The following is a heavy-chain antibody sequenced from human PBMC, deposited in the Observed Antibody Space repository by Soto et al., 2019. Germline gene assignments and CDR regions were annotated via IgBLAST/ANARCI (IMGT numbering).Heavy chain of an antibody. D-gene: IGHD5-18*01. CDR3: AKAPVEYSYGYLAYYYYGMDV. CDR1: GFTFSSYG. V-gene: IGHV3-30*18. CDR2: ISYDGSNK. Sequence: QVQLVESGGGVVQPGRSLRLSCAASGFTFSSYGMHWVRQAPGKGQEWVAVISYDGSNKYYADSVKGRFTISRDNSKNTLYLQMNSLRAEDTAVYYCAKAPVEYSYGYLAYYYYGMDVWGQGTTVTVSS. J-gene: IGHJ6*02.